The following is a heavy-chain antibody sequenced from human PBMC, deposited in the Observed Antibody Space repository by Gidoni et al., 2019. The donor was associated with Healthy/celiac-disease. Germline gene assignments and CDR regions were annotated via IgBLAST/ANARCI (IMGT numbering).Heavy chain of an antibody. CDR3: ARGRVPAAIFWFDP. Sequence: EVQLVESGGGLVKPGGSLRPSCAASGFTFRSYSMTWVRQAPGKGLEWVSSISSSSSYIYYADSVKGRFTISRDNAKNSLYLQMNSLRAEDTAVYYCARGRVPAAIFWFDPWGQGTLVTVSS. CDR2: ISSSSSYI. D-gene: IGHD2-2*02. V-gene: IGHV3-21*01. CDR1: GFTFRSYS. J-gene: IGHJ5*02.